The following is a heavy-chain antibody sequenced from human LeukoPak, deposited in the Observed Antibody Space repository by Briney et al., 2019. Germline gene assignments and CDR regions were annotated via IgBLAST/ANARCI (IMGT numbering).Heavy chain of an antibody. CDR2: IKQDGSEK. D-gene: IGHD2/OR15-2a*01. Sequence: GGSLRLSCAASGFTFSSYWMSWVRQAPGKGLEWVANIKQDGSEKYYVDSVKGRFTISRDKAKNSLYLQMNSLRAEDTAVYYCARDFLGSLFYYYGMDVWGQGTTVTVSS. V-gene: IGHV3-7*01. CDR1: GFTFSSYW. J-gene: IGHJ6*02. CDR3: ARDFLGSLFYYYGMDV.